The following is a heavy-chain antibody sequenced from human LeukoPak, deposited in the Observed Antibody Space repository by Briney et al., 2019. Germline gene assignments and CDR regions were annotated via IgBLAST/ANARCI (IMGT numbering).Heavy chain of an antibody. J-gene: IGHJ4*02. Sequence: GGSLRLSCTASGFTFSSYTMTWVRQAPGKGLKWVSTITTGDGNTYYADSVEGRFTVSRDDSKNTLYLQMNSLRAEDAAVYYCAKDGGLWVSAHWGDSWGRGTLVTVSS. CDR3: AKDGGLWVSAHWGDS. CDR1: GFTFSSYT. D-gene: IGHD7-27*01. V-gene: IGHV3-23*01. CDR2: ITTGDGNT.